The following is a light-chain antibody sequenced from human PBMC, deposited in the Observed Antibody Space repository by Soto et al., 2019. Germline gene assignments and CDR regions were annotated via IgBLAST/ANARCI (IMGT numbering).Light chain of an antibody. CDR3: QQYNNWPPIT. J-gene: IGKJ5*01. Sequence: EIGMTQSPATLSVSPGETASLSCRAIQSASSSYLAWYQQRPGQAPRLLIYRASTRATGIPARFSGSGSGTEFTLTISSLQSEDFAVYYCQQYNNWPPITFGQGTRLEIK. CDR2: RAS. V-gene: IGKV3-15*01. CDR1: QSASSSY.